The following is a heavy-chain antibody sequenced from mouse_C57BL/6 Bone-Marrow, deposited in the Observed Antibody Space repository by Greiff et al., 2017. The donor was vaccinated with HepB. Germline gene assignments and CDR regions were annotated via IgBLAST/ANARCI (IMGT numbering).Heavy chain of an antibody. CDR3: ARHRLSGKNDYFDY. CDR2: ISNGGGST. V-gene: IGHV5-12*01. CDR1: GFTFSDYY. D-gene: IGHD4-1*01. Sequence: EVKLMESGGGLVQPGGSLKLSCAASGFTFSDYYMYWVRQTPEKRLEWVAYISNGGGSTYYPDTVKGRFTISRDNAKNTLYLQMSRLKSEDTAMYYCARHRLSGKNDYFDYWGQGTTLTVSS. J-gene: IGHJ2*01.